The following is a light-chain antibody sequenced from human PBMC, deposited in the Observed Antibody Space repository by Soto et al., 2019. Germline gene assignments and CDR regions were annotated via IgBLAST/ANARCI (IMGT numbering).Light chain of an antibody. Sequence: AIRMTQSPSSLSASTGDRVTITCRASQGISSYLAWYQQKPGKGPKLLIYAASTLQSGVPSRFSGSGSGTDFTLTISSLQPDDFATYYRQQYNSFWTFGHGTKVDI. CDR3: QQYNSFWT. CDR1: QGISSY. J-gene: IGKJ1*01. CDR2: AAS. V-gene: IGKV1-8*01.